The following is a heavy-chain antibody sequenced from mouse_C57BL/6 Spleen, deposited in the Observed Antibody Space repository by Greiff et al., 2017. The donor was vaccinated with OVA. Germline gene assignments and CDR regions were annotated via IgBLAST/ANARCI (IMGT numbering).Heavy chain of an antibody. CDR2: INPNNGGT. D-gene: IGHD2-4*01. V-gene: IGHV1-26*01. CDR3: ATTMITDWYYYAMDY. J-gene: IGHJ4*01. CDR1: GYTFTDYY. Sequence: EVQLQQSGPELVKPGASVKISCKASGYTFTDYYMNWVKQSHGKSLEWIGDINPNNGGTSYNQKFKGKATLTVDKSSSTAYMELRSLTSEDSAVYYCATTMITDWYYYAMDYWGQGTSVTVSS.